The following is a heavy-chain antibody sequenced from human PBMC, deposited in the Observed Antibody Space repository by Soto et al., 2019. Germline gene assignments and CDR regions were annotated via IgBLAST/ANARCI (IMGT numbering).Heavy chain of an antibody. CDR3: ATLPPRVVASLLPIPT. CDR1: GGSIRSSNW. CDR2: IYHSGNT. V-gene: IGHV4-4*02. Sequence: VQLRQSGPGLVKPSGTLSLTCAVSGGSIRSSNWWTWVRQAPGKGLEWIGEIYHSGNTYYNPSLKGRVTITVHKSNNQFSLKLNSVTAADTAVYYCATLPPRVVASLLPIPTWGQGTLVTVSS. J-gene: IGHJ5*02. D-gene: IGHD1-26*01.